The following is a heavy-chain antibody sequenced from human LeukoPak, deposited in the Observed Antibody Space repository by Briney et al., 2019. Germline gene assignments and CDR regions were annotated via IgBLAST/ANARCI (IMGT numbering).Heavy chain of an antibody. CDR1: GFTFGDYA. CDR3: TRVLSYGSGSYDFDY. V-gene: IGHV3-49*04. J-gene: IGHJ4*02. CDR2: IRSKAYGGTT. D-gene: IGHD3-10*01. Sequence: PGGSLRLSCTASGFTFGDYAMSWVRQAPGKRLEWVGFIRSKAYGGTTEYAASVKGRFTISRDDSKSIAYLQMNSLKTEDTAVYYCTRVLSYGSGSYDFDYWGQGALVTVSS.